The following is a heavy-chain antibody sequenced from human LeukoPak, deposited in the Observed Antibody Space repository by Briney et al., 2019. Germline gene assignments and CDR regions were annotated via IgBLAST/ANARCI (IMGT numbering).Heavy chain of an antibody. V-gene: IGHV3-30*01. J-gene: IGHJ4*02. Sequence: PGGSLRLSCAASGFTFSSYAMHWVRQAPGKGLGWVAVISYDGSNKYYADSVKGRFTISRDNSKNTLYLQMNSLRAEDTAVYYCARVGSGGYWGQGTLVTVSS. CDR3: ARVGSGGY. CDR2: ISYDGSNK. CDR1: GFTFSSYA. D-gene: IGHD1-1*01.